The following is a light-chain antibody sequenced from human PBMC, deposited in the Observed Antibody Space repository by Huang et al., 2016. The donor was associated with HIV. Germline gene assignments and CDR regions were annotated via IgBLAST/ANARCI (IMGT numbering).Light chain of an antibody. V-gene: IGKV3-20*01. CDR3: QQYGSSLYT. J-gene: IGKJ2*01. Sequence: EIVLTQSPGTLSLSPGERATLSCRASQSVSSSHLAWYQQKPGQAPRLLIYVASSRATGIPDMFSGSGSRTDCTLTISRLEPEDFAVYYCQQYGSSLYTFGQGTKLEIK. CDR2: VAS. CDR1: QSVSSSH.